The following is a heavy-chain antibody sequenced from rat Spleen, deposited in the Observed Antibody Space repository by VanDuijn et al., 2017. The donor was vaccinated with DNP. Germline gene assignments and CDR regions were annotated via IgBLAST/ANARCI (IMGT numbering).Heavy chain of an antibody. V-gene: IGHV5-7*01. J-gene: IGHJ2*01. CDR3: ARPDY. CDR1: GFPFSDSP. CDR2: LHYDGSIP. Sequence: EVQLVESGGCFVQPGRSLKLSVAASGFPFSDSPLAWVRQAPPQGLAWVGTLHYDGSIPSYRNSVKGRFTISRDNAKSTLYLQMDSLRSEDTATYYCARPDYWGQGVLVTVSS.